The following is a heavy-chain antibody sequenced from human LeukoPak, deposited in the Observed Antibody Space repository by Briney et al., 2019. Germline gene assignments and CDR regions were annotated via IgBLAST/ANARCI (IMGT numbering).Heavy chain of an antibody. CDR2: ISYDGSNK. Sequence: GGSLRLSCAASGFTFSSYAMHWVRQAPGKGLEWVAVISYDGSNKYYADSVKGRFTISRDNSKNTLYLQMNSLRAEDTAVYYCARDEIGIAVSWGQGTLVTVSS. CDR3: ARDEIGIAVS. D-gene: IGHD6-19*01. J-gene: IGHJ4*02. CDR1: GFTFSSYA. V-gene: IGHV3-30-3*01.